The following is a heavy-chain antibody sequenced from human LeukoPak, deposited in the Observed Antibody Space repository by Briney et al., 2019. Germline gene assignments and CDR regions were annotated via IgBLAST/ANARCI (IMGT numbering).Heavy chain of an antibody. CDR3: ASYAGY. D-gene: IGHD4-17*01. J-gene: IGHJ1*01. Sequence: GGSLRLSCAASGFTFDDYAMHWVRQAPGKGLEWVSGISWNSGSIGYADSVKGRFTISRDNAKNSLYLQMNSLRAEDTALYYCASYAGYWGQGTLVTVSS. V-gene: IGHV3-9*01. CDR2: ISWNSGSI. CDR1: GFTFDDYA.